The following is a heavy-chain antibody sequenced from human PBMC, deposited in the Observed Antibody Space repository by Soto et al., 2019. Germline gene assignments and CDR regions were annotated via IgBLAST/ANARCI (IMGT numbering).Heavy chain of an antibody. J-gene: IGHJ6*02. CDR1: GGTFSRYT. D-gene: IGHD2-15*01. CDR3: ARHFTGVLVLGASPPGGDNYGWDV. CDR2: IIPILDIP. Sequence: QVQLVQSGAEVKKPGSSVKVSCKASGGTFSRYTFTWVRQAPGQGLEWMGRIIPILDIPNYAQNFQGRVTITADKSTSTAYMELRSLTSDDPAVYYCARHFTGVLVLGASPPGGDNYGWDVWGQGTTVTVSS. V-gene: IGHV1-69*02.